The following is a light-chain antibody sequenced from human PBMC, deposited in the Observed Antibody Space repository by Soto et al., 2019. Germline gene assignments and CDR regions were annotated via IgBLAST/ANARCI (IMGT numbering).Light chain of an antibody. CDR2: DVS. J-gene: IGLJ2*01. CDR1: SSDVGGYNY. CDR3: SSYTSSNIRV. V-gene: IGLV2-14*01. Sequence: QSVLTQPASVSGSPGQSITISCTGSSSDVGGYNYVSWYQQHPGKAPKVMIYDVSNRPSGVSNRFSGSKSGNTASLTISGLQAEDEADYYCSSYTSSNIRVFGGGTQLTVL.